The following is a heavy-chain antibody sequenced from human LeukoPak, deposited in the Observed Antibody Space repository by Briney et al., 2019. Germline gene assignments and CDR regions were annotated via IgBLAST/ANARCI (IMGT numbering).Heavy chain of an antibody. D-gene: IGHD2-2*01. J-gene: IGHJ4*02. CDR3: ARRCSSTSCPFDY. Sequence: PSETLSLTCAVYGGSFSGYYWSWIRQPPGKGLEWIGEINHSGSTNYNPSLKSRVTISVDTSRNQLSLKLSSVTAADTAVYYCARRCSSTSCPFDYWGQGTLVTVSS. CDR2: INHSGST. CDR1: GGSFSGYY. V-gene: IGHV4-34*01.